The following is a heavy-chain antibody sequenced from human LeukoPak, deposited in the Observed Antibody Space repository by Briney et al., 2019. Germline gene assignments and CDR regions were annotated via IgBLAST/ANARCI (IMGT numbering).Heavy chain of an antibody. CDR1: GGTFSSYT. D-gene: IGHD6-6*01. CDR2: IIPIFGTA. J-gene: IGHJ6*02. V-gene: IGHV1-69*13. Sequence: ASVKVSCKASGGTFSSYTISWVRQAPGQGLEWMGGIIPIFGTANYAQKFQGRVTITADESTSTAYMELSSLRSGDTAVYYCARGRYSSSINSMDVWGQGTTVTVSS. CDR3: ARGRYSSSINSMDV.